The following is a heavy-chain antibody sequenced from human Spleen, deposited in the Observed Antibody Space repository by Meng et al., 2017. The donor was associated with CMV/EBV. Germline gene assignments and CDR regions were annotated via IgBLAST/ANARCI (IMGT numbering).Heavy chain of an antibody. CDR1: GFTFSSYA. CDR3: ARDRPSSRLRGFDF. J-gene: IGHJ4*02. CDR2: ISGSGGST. V-gene: IGHV3-23*01. Sequence: GESLKISCAASGFTFSSYAMSWVRQAPGKGLEWVSAISGSGGSTYYADSVKGRFTISRDNAMNSLYLQMDSLRAEDTAVYYCARDRPSSRLRGFDFWGQGTLVTVSS. D-gene: IGHD6-6*01.